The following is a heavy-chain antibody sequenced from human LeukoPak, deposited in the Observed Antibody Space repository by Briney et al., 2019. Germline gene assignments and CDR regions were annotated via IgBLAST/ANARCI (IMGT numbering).Heavy chain of an antibody. Sequence: SETLSLTCTVSGGSISSGGYYWSWIRQPPGKGLEWIGYIYHSGSTYYNPSLKSRVTISVDRSKNQFSLKLSSVTAADTAVYYCARDRGPSEATVAFDYWGQGTLSPSPQ. D-gene: IGHD4-11*01. CDR1: GGSISSGGYY. V-gene: IGHV4-30-2*01. J-gene: IGHJ4*02. CDR2: IYHSGST. CDR3: ARDRGPSEATVAFDY.